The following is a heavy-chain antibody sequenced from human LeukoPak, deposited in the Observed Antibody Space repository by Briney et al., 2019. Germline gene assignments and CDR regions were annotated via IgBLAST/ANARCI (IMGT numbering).Heavy chain of an antibody. J-gene: IGHJ5*02. Sequence: SETLSLTCTVSGGSISSSSYYWGWIRQPPGKGLEWIGSIYYSGSTYYNPSLKSRVTISVDTSKNQFSLKLSSVTAADTAVYYCAGDRQVAVAGTRCVIDPWGQGTLVTVSS. V-gene: IGHV4-39*07. CDR1: GGSISSSSYY. D-gene: IGHD6-19*01. CDR3: AGDRQVAVAGTRCVIDP. CDR2: IYYSGST.